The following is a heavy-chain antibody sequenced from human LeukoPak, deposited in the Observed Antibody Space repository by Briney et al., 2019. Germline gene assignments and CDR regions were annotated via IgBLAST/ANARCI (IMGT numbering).Heavy chain of an antibody. Sequence: NHGESLKISCKGSGYSFTSYWIGWVRQMPGKGLEWMGIIYPGDSDTRYSPSFQGQVTISADKSISTAYLQWSSLKASDTAMYYCARRRAVEQQLVDYFDYWGQGTLVTVSS. CDR3: ARRRAVEQQLVDYFDY. V-gene: IGHV5-51*01. CDR2: IYPGDSDT. CDR1: GYSFTSYW. J-gene: IGHJ4*02. D-gene: IGHD6-13*01.